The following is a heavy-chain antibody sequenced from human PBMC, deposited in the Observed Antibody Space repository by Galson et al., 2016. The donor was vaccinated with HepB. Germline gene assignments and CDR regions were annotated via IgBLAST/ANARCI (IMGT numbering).Heavy chain of an antibody. Sequence: ETLSLTCTVSGASIDIYHWSWIRQSPGKGLEWIGYVYYSGGTDYNPSLKTRVTISVDTSKKQLSLKLSSVTAADTAVYYCARGSSSSLSKFDPWGQGILVIVSS. CDR3: ARGSSSSLSKFDP. CDR2: VYYSGGT. V-gene: IGHV4-59*01. CDR1: GASIDIYH. D-gene: IGHD6-6*01. J-gene: IGHJ5*02.